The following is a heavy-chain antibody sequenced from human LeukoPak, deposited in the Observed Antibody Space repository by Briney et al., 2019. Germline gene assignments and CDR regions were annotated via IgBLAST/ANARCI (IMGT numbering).Heavy chain of an antibody. CDR2: FDPGDGET. CDR1: GYTLTELS. D-gene: IGHD2-2*02. J-gene: IGHJ4*02. Sequence: ASVKVSCKVSGYTLTELSMHWVRQAPGKGLEWMGGFDPGDGETIYAQKFQGRVTMTEDTSTDTAYMELSSLRSEDTAVYYCATDRYCSSTSCYRAFDYWGQGTLVTVSS. CDR3: ATDRYCSSTSCYRAFDY. V-gene: IGHV1-24*01.